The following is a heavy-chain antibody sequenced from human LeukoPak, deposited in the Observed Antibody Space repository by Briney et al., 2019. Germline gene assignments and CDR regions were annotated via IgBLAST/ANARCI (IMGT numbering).Heavy chain of an antibody. D-gene: IGHD3-10*01. J-gene: IGHJ4*02. Sequence: GGSLRLSCAASGFTFSSYGIHWVRQAPGKGLEWVAVIWYDGSNKYYADSVKGRFTISRDNSKNTLYLQMNSLRAEDTAVYYCARAHYYGSGRPFDYWGQGTLVTVSS. V-gene: IGHV3-33*01. CDR2: IWYDGSNK. CDR3: ARAHYYGSGRPFDY. CDR1: GFTFSSYG.